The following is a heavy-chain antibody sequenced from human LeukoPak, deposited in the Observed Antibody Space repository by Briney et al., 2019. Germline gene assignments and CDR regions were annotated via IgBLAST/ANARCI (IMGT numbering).Heavy chain of an antibody. D-gene: IGHD1-26*01. V-gene: IGHV3-23*01. Sequence: GGSLRLSCAASGFTFSSYGMSWVRQAPGKGLEWVSAISGSGGSTYYADSVKGRFTISRDNSKNTLYLQMNSLRAEDTALYFCAQWSRYFDYWGQGTLVTVSS. CDR1: GFTFSSYG. CDR3: AQWSRYFDY. J-gene: IGHJ4*02. CDR2: ISGSGGST.